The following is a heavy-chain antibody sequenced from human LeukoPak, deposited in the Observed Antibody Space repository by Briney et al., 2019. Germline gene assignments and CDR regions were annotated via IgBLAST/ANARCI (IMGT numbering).Heavy chain of an antibody. CDR2: ISPNSGGT. CDR1: GYTFTDYY. Sequence: ASVKVSCKASGYTFTDYYIHWVRQAPGQGLQWMGWISPNSGGTKYAQKFQGRVTMTRDTPISAAYMELSSLTSDDTAVYYCATKSSGYFMYWGQGTLVTVSS. V-gene: IGHV1-2*02. CDR3: ATKSSGYFMY. D-gene: IGHD3-3*01. J-gene: IGHJ4*02.